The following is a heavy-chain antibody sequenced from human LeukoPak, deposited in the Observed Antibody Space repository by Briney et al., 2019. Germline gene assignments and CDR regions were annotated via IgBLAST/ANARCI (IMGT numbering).Heavy chain of an antibody. Sequence: GGSLRLSCAASGFTFSSYAMPWVRQAPGKGLEWVAVISYDGSNKYYADSVKGRFTISRDNSKNTLYLQMNSLRAEDTAVYYCAREYYDILTGRGPGAFDIWGQGTMVTVSS. J-gene: IGHJ3*02. D-gene: IGHD3-9*01. V-gene: IGHV3-30-3*01. CDR1: GFTFSSYA. CDR3: AREYYDILTGRGPGAFDI. CDR2: ISYDGSNK.